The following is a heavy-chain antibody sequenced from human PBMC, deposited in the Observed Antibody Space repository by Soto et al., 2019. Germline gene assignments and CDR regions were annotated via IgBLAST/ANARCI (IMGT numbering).Heavy chain of an antibody. CDR2: SGNKANSDTT. V-gene: IGHV3-72*01. CDR3: TRGYSGIDIYAFDI. D-gene: IGHD1-26*01. Sequence: GGSLRLSCAASGSTLSDHYVDWVRQAPGKGLEWVGRSGNKANSDTTKYGSSVKGRFTISRDDSKNSMYLQMNSLKTEDTAVYYCTRGYSGIDIYAFDIWGQGTLVTVS. J-gene: IGHJ3*02. CDR1: GSTLSDHY.